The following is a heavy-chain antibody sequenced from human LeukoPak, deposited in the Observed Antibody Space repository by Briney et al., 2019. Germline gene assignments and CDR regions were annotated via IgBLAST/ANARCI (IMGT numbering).Heavy chain of an antibody. CDR2: INPNSGDT. D-gene: IGHD4-23*01. CDR3: ASFAGYGGNSLDF. J-gene: IGHJ4*02. CDR1: GGTFSSYA. V-gene: IGHV1-2*06. Sequence: ASVKVSCKASGGTFSSYAISWVRQAPGQGLEWMGRINPNSGDTNYAQKFQGRVTMTRDTSISTAYMELSRLRSDDTAVYYCASFAGYGGNSLDFWGQGTLVTVSS.